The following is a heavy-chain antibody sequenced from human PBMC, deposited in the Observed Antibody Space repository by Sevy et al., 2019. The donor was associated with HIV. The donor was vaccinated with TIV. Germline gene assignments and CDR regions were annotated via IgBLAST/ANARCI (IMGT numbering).Heavy chain of an antibody. CDR1: GFTFSSYA. J-gene: IGHJ1*01. Sequence: GGSLRLSCAASGFTFSSYAMHWVRQAPGKGLEWVAVISYDGSNKYYADSVKGRFTISRDNSKNTLYLQMNSLRAEDTAVYYCARTEAVAGPERYFQRWGQGTLVTVSS. V-gene: IGHV3-30-3*01. CDR2: ISYDGSNK. D-gene: IGHD6-19*01. CDR3: ARTEAVAGPERYFQR.